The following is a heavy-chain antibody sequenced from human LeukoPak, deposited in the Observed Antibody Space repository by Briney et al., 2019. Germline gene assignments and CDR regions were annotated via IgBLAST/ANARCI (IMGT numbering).Heavy chain of an antibody. J-gene: IGHJ6*03. V-gene: IGHV4-59*01. CDR3: ARAPYYYYYYMDV. CDR2: IYYSGST. CDR1: GGSISSYY. Sequence: SETLSLTCTVSGGSISSYYWSWIRQPPGKGLEWIGYIYYSGSTNYNPSLKSRVTISVDTSKDQFSLKLSSVTAADTAVYYCARAPYYYYYYMDVWGKGTTVTVSS.